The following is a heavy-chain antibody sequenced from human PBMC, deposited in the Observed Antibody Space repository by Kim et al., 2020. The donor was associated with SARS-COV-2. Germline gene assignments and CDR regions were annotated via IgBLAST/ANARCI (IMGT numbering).Heavy chain of an antibody. J-gene: IGHJ4*02. CDR3: ARIVGATGFVRY. D-gene: IGHD1-26*01. V-gene: IGHV3-66*01. Sequence: TYYADSVKGRFTISRDNSKHTLYLQMNGLRAEDTAVYYCARIVGATGFVRYWGQGTLVTVSS. CDR2: T.